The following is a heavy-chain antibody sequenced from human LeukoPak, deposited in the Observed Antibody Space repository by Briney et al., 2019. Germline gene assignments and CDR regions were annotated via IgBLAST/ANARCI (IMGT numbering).Heavy chain of an antibody. CDR1: GYRFSSNW. CDR3: ARLGYCSGGSCYSRTHDAFDI. V-gene: IGHV5-51*01. D-gene: IGHD2-15*01. J-gene: IGHJ3*02. CDR2: IAPADSTT. Sequence: GEPLKFSGKGSGYRFSSNWIAWVRQMPGKGLDWMGIIAPADSTTSNSPSFQGQVTISADKSISTAYLQWSSLKVSDTAMYYCARLGYCSGGSCYSRTHDAFDIWGQGTMVTVSS.